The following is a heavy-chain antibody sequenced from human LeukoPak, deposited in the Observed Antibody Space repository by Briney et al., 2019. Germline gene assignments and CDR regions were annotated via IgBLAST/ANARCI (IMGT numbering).Heavy chain of an antibody. Sequence: SETLSLTCTVSGGSISSSSYYWGWIRQPPGKGLEWIGSIYYSGSTYYNPSLKSRVTISVDTSKNQFSLKLSSVTAADTAVYYCARLNGILKWLGGFDYWGQGTLVTVSS. CDR2: IYYSGST. CDR3: ARLNGILKWLGGFDY. CDR1: GGSISSSSYY. D-gene: IGHD2-15*01. J-gene: IGHJ4*02. V-gene: IGHV4-39*01.